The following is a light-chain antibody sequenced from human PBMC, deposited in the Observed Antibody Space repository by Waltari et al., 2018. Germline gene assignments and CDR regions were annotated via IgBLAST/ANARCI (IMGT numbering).Light chain of an antibody. Sequence: DIQMTQSPSTLSASVGDRVTITCRASQSISDWLAWYQQKPGKAPKVLIYKASTLESGVPSRFSGSGSGTEFTLTISCLQSEDFATYYCQQYYSFPQTFGQGTKVEIK. J-gene: IGKJ1*01. CDR2: KAS. V-gene: IGKV1-5*03. CDR1: QSISDW. CDR3: QQYYSFPQT.